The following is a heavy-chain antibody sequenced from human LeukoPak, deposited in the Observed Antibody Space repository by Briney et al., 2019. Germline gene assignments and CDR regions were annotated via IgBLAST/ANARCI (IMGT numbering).Heavy chain of an antibody. Sequence: GRSLTLSCAASGFTFSSYSTSWVRHAPGKGLGWVSGIGSSTYYAASGKGRFTISRDNARHSPYLQMNSLRAEDTAVYYCTSGTTVVTPDRWYFDYWGEGSLLTVSS. CDR2: IGSST. CDR1: GFTFSSYS. CDR3: TSGTTVVTPDRWYFDY. D-gene: IGHD4-23*01. V-gene: IGHV3-23*01. J-gene: IGHJ4*02.